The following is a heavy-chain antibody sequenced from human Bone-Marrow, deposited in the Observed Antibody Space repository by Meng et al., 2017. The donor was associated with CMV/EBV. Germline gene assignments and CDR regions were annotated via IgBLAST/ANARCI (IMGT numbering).Heavy chain of an antibody. J-gene: IGHJ4*02. CDR1: GFTFSSYA. CDR2: ISGSSRYI. V-gene: IGHV3-21*01. Sequence: GGSLRLSCAASGFTFSSYAMTWVRQAPGKGLEWVSSISGSSRYIYYADSVKGRFTISRDNAKNSLYLQMNSLSAEDTAVYYCARDRKTTDYFDYWGRGTLVTGSS. CDR3: ARDRKTTDYFDY. D-gene: IGHD1-14*01.